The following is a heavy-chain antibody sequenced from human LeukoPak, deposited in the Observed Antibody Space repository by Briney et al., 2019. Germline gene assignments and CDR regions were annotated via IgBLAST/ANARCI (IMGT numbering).Heavy chain of an antibody. CDR1: GFTFSSYA. CDR2: ISYDGSNK. CDR3: ARDQWSGND. Sequence: GGSLRLSCAASGFTFSSYAMHWVRQAPGKGLEWVAVISYDGSNKYYADSVKGRFTISRDNSKNTLYLQMNSLRAEDTAVYYCARDQWSGNDWGQRTLVTVSS. J-gene: IGHJ4*02. V-gene: IGHV3-30-3*01. D-gene: IGHD3-10*01.